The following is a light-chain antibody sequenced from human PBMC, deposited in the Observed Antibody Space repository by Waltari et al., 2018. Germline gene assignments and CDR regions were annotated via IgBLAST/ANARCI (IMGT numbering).Light chain of an antibody. CDR1: QSLLHRNGNTY. J-gene: IGKJ1*01. CDR3: MQSLQTLWT. CDR2: LGS. V-gene: IGKV2-28*01. Sequence: DIVVTQSPLSLPVTPGEPASISCRSSQSLLHRNGNTYLDWYLQKPGQSPKLRLYLGSNRASGVPDRFSGSGSGTDFTLRISRVEAEDVGVYYCMQSLQTLWTFGPGTKVEIK.